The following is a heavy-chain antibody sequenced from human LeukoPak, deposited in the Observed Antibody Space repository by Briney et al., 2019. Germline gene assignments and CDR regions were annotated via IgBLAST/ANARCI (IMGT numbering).Heavy chain of an antibody. CDR2: IFSGGSI. CDR3: VRSIAAAGNY. Sequence: GGSLRLSCAASGFTITNNYMSWVRQAPGKGLEWVSVIFSGGSIYYADSVKGRFTISRDNAKNSVYLQMNSLRADDTAVYYCVRSIAAAGNYWGQGTLVTVSS. V-gene: IGHV3-66*01. CDR1: GFTITNNY. J-gene: IGHJ4*02. D-gene: IGHD6-25*01.